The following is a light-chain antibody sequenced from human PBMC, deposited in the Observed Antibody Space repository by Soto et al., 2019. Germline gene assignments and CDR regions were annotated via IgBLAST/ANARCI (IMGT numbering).Light chain of an antibody. CDR3: TSYTTSSTYV. J-gene: IGLJ1*01. CDR2: DVI. Sequence: QSALAQPASVSGSPGQSIAISCTGTSSDVDAYNFVSWYQHHPGKAPKLMIFDVINRPSGVSNRFSGSKSGNTASLTISGLQAEDEADYYCTSYTTSSTYVFGTGTKVTVL. CDR1: SSDVDAYNF. V-gene: IGLV2-14*03.